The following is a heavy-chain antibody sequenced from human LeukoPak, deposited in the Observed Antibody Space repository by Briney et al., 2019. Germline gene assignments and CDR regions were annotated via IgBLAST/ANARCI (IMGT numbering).Heavy chain of an antibody. CDR1: GFTFSSYA. Sequence: GGSLRLSCAASGFTFSSYAMSWVRQAPGKGLEWVSAISGSGGSTYYADSVKGRFTISRGNSKNTLYLQMNSLRAEDTAVYYCATHPRSWQWLGYWGQGTLVTVSS. CDR3: ATHPRSWQWLGY. CDR2: ISGSGGST. D-gene: IGHD6-19*01. V-gene: IGHV3-23*01. J-gene: IGHJ4*02.